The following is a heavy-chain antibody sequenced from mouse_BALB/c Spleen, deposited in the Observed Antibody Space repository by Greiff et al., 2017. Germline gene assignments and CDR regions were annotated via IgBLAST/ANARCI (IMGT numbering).Heavy chain of an antibody. V-gene: IGHV1-63*02. CDR2: IYPGGGYT. J-gene: IGHJ2*01. CDR3: ARGEAGYFDY. CDR1: GYTFTNYW. Sequence: QVQLQPSGAELVRPGTSVQISCQASGYTFTNYWRGWVKQRPGHGLEWIGDIYPGGGYTNYNEKYKGKATLTADTSSSTAYMQLSSLTSEDSAVYFCARGEAGYFDYWGQGTTLTVSS. D-gene: IGHD2-13*01.